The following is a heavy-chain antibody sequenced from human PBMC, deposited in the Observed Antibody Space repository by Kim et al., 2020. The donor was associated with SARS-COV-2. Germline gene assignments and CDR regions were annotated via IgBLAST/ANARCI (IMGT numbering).Heavy chain of an antibody. CDR1: GYTFTSYD. V-gene: IGHV1-8*01. Sequence: ASVKVSCKASGYTFTSYDINWVRQATGQGLEWMGWMNANSGNTGYAQKFQGRVTMSRDTSTNTAYMELSSLRSEDTAVYYCARSMIRFYGDLLRFDPWGQGTLVTVSS. CDR3: ARSMIRFYGDLLRFDP. J-gene: IGHJ5*02. D-gene: IGHD3-3*01. CDR2: MNANSGNT.